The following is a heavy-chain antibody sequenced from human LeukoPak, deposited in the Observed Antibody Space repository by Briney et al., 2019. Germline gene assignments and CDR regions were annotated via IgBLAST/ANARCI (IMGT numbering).Heavy chain of an antibody. Sequence: GGSLKLSCAASGFTFSSYGMHWVRQAPGKGLEWVAFIRYDGSNKYYADSVKGRFTISRDNSKNTLYLQMNSLRAEDTAVYYCAVDYDSSGSLDYWGQGTLVTVSS. CDR2: IRYDGSNK. J-gene: IGHJ4*02. D-gene: IGHD3-22*01. CDR3: AVDYDSSGSLDY. V-gene: IGHV3-30*02. CDR1: GFTFSSYG.